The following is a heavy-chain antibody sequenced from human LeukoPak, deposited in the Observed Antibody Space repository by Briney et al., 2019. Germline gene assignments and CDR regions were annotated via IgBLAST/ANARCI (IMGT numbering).Heavy chain of an antibody. J-gene: IGHJ4*02. D-gene: IGHD5-18*01. CDR1: GGSISSYY. CDR2: IYYSGST. Sequence: PSETLSLTCTVSGGSISSYYWSWIRQPPGKGLEWIGYIYYSGSTNYNPSLKSRVTISVDTSKNQSSLKLSSVTAADTAVYYCARDVGYSYGFFDYWGQGTLVTVSS. V-gene: IGHV4-59*01. CDR3: ARDVGYSYGFFDY.